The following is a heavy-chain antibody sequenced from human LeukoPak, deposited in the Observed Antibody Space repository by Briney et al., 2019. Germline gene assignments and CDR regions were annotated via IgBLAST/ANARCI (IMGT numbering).Heavy chain of an antibody. J-gene: IGHJ5*02. CDR1: GYTFTSYG. D-gene: IGHD3-3*01. V-gene: IGHV1-18*01. CDR2: ISAYNGNT. Sequence: ASVKVSCKASGYTFTSYGNSWVRQAPGQGLEWMGWISAYNGNTNYAQKLQGRGTMTMDTDTSTAYMELSRLRSEDEAVSFCSYSHDHITNFGVVNYNWFDPWGQGTLVTVSS. CDR3: SYSHDHITNFGVVNYNWFDP.